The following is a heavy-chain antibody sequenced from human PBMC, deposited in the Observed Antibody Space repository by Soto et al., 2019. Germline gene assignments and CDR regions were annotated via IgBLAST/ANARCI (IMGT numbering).Heavy chain of an antibody. V-gene: IGHV3-48*02. CDR1: GFTFKTYS. Sequence: LRLSCAASGFTFKTYSMNWVRQAPGKGLEWVSYISETSIAIYYRDSVKGRFTISRDNAKNTLYLQMNSLRDEDTAVYYCATLQLGREEVFDSWGQGTLVTVSS. CDR2: ISETSIAI. D-gene: IGHD1-1*01. J-gene: IGHJ4*02. CDR3: ATLQLGREEVFDS.